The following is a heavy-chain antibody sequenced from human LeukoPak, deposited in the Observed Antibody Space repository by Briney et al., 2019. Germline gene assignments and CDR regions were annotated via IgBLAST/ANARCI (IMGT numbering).Heavy chain of an antibody. J-gene: IGHJ4*02. V-gene: IGHV4-61*05. CDR1: GGSISSSTYY. CDR3: ARSTNWNYPPGYDY. Sequence: SETLSLTCTVSGGSISSSTYYWSWIRQPPGKGLEWIGYFYTSDSTNYNPSLKSRVTISVDTSKNQFSLKLSSVTAADTAVYYCARSTNWNYPPGYDYWGQGTLVTVSS. CDR2: FYTSDST. D-gene: IGHD1-7*01.